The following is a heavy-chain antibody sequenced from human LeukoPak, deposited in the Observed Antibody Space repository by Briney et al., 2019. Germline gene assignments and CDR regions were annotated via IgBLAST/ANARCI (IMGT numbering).Heavy chain of an antibody. J-gene: IGHJ1*01. CDR3: AKTAQGGYDSRGYHEYFQQ. CDR1: GFTFSSYG. V-gene: IGHV3-30*18. CDR2: ISYDGSNK. D-gene: IGHD3-22*01. Sequence: PGRSLRLSCAASGFTFSSYGMHWVRQAPGKGLEWVAVISYDGSNKYYADSVKGRFTSSRDNSKNTLYLQMNSLRAEDTAVYYCAKTAQGGYDSRGYHEYFQQWGPGTLVTVSS.